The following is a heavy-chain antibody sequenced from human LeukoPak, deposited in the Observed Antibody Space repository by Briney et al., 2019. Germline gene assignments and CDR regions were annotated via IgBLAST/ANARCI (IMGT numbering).Heavy chain of an antibody. CDR3: TGEGLGELADPSDY. CDR1: GGSFSGYY. Sequence: PSETLSLTCAVYGGSFSGYYWSWIRQPPGKGLEWFGEINHSGSTNYNPSLKSRVTISVATSKNQFSLKRSSVTAADTAVYYCTGEGLGELADPSDYWGHGTLVTVSS. J-gene: IGHJ4*01. D-gene: IGHD3-10*01. V-gene: IGHV4-34*01. CDR2: INHSGST.